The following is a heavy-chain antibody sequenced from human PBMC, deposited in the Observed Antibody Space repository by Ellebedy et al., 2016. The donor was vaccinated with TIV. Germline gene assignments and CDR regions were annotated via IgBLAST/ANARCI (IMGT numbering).Heavy chain of an antibody. D-gene: IGHD2-15*01. J-gene: IGHJ6*02. CDR1: GYTFTSYD. V-gene: IGHV1-8*01. CDR2: MNPNSGNT. CDR3: ARGYCSGGSCYSGPHGMDV. Sequence: ASVKVSXXASGYTFTSYDINWVRQATGQGLEWMGWMNPNSGNTGYAQKFQGRVTMARNTSISTAYMELRSLRSDDTAVYYCARGYCSGGSCYSGPHGMDVWGQGTTVTVSS.